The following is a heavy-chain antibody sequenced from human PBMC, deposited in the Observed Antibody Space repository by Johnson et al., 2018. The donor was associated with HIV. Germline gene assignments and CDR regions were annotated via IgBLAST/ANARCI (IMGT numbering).Heavy chain of an antibody. CDR3: ARSGLVQTYYYGSGSYKDAFDI. Sequence: QVQLVESGGGLVQPGGSLRLSCAASGFTFSSYAMHWVRQAPGKGLEWVAVISYDGSNKYYADSVKGRFTISRDHSKNTLYLQMNSLRAEDTAVYYCARSGLVQTYYYGSGSYKDAFDIWGQGTMVTVSS. J-gene: IGHJ3*02. CDR2: ISYDGSNK. V-gene: IGHV3-30*04. CDR1: GFTFSSYA. D-gene: IGHD3-10*01.